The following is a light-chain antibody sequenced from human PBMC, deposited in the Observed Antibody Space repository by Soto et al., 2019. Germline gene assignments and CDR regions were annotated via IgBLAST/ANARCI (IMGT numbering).Light chain of an antibody. CDR3: SSYTSSSTLVV. CDR1: SSDVGGYNY. V-gene: IGLV2-14*01. J-gene: IGLJ2*01. CDR2: DVS. Sequence: QSALTQPASVSGSPGQSITISCTGTSSDVGGYNYVSWYQQHPGKAPKLMIYDVSNRPSGVSNRFSGSKSGNTAFLTISGLQAEDEADYYCSSYTSSSTLVVFGGGTKLPVL.